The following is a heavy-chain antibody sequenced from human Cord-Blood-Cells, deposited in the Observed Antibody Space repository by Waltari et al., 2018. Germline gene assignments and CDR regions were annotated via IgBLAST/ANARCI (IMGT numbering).Heavy chain of an antibody. V-gene: IGHV1-2*04. J-gene: IGHJ1*01. Sequence: QVQLVQSGAEVKKPGASVKVSCKASGYTFTGYYMHWVRQAPGQGLEWMGWINPNSGGTNYAQKFQGWVTMTRDTSISTAYMELSMLRSDDTAVYYCARDSSSSPEYFQHWGQGTLVTVSS. D-gene: IGHD6-6*01. CDR3: ARDSSSSPEYFQH. CDR2: INPNSGGT. CDR1: GYTFTGYY.